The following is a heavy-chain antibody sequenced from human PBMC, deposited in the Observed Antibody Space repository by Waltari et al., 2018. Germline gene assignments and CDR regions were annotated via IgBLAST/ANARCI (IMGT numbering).Heavy chain of an antibody. CDR3: VGRPGKYDSSGYSFDF. J-gene: IGHJ4*02. CDR1: GCPIHSNNYY. CDR2: VYSSGTT. V-gene: IGHV4-39*01. Sequence: QMQLQESGPGLVKPSATVSLTCTVSGCPIHSNNYYWRWIRQPPGKGLEWSGSVYSSGTTYYNPSLKSRLTISVDTSKNQFSLRLSSVTAADTAVYYCVGRPGKYDSSGYSFDFWGQGTLVTVSS. D-gene: IGHD3-22*01.